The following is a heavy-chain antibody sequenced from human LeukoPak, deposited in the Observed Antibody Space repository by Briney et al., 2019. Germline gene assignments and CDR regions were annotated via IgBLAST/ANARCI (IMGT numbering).Heavy chain of an antibody. CDR3: ARVSRIRVPVAIEYFQH. D-gene: IGHD2-2*01. Sequence: RASVKVSCKASGGTFSSYTISWVRQAPGQGLEWMGRIIPILGIANYAQKFQGRVTITADKSTSTAYMELSSLRSEDTAVYYCARVSRIRVPVAIEYFQHWGQGTLVTVSS. CDR1: GGTFSSYT. V-gene: IGHV1-69*02. CDR2: IIPILGIA. J-gene: IGHJ1*01.